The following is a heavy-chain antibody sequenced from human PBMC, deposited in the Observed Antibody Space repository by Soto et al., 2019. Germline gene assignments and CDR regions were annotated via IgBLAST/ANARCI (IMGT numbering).Heavy chain of an antibody. CDR1: GDSIRSADHY. CDR2: IYYSGTT. CDR3: ARNVRFSKWILDGSWFDT. Sequence: SETLSLTCTVSGDSIRSADHYWSWVRQHPGKGLEWIGYIYYSGTTFYNPSLKSRVTMSIDTSKNRFSLNLTSVTAADTAVYYCARNVRFSKWILDGSWFDTLGQGNLGTVAS. J-gene: IGHJ5*01. V-gene: IGHV4-31*03. D-gene: IGHD3-3*01.